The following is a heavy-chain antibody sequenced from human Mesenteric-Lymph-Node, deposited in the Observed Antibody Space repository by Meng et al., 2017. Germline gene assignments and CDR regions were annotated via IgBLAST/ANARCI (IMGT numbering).Heavy chain of an antibody. D-gene: IGHD3-22*01. CDR3: AREPHYYDSSGYYYRYRTIDY. CDR2: IYYSGST. J-gene: IGHJ4*02. V-gene: IGHV4-39*07. Sequence: ESLKISCTVSGGSISSSSYYWGWSRQPPGKGLEWIGRIYYSGSTYYNPSLKSRVTISVDTSKNQFSLKLNSVTAADTAVYYCAREPHYYDSSGYYYRYRTIDYWGQGTLVTVSS. CDR1: GGSISSSSYY.